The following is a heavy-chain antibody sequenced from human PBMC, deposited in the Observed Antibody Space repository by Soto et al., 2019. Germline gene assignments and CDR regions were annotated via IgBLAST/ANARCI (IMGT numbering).Heavy chain of an antibody. V-gene: IGHV1-69*13. CDR2: IIPVFGTP. CDR3: ARVSDCSGGGCYSSFDY. J-gene: IGHJ4*02. CDR1: GGTLSRYA. Sequence: ASVKVSCKASGGTLSRYAISWVRLAPGQGLEWMGGIIPVFGTPKYAQKFQGRVTITADESTSTAYMELRSLRSEDTAVYYCARVSDCSGGGCYSSFDYWGQGTLVTVSS. D-gene: IGHD2-15*01.